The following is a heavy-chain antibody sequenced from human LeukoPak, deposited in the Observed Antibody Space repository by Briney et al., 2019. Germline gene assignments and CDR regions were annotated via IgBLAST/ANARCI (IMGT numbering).Heavy chain of an antibody. CDR1: GVSISSYY. Sequence: SETLSLTCTASGVSISSYYWSWVRQPPGKGLEWVGHIYTSGTTHYNPSLKSRVTMSVDTSRNQFSLKLRSVTAADTAVYYCARLSTVTTRAFDIWGQGTMVSASS. CDR2: IYTSGTT. CDR3: ARLSTVTTRAFDI. J-gene: IGHJ3*02. V-gene: IGHV4-4*07. D-gene: IGHD4-17*01.